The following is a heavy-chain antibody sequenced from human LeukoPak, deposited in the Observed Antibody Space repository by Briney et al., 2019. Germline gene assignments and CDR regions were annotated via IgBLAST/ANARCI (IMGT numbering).Heavy chain of an antibody. CDR1: GFTFSSSW. CDR3: ARDFRGVPSHGMDV. V-gene: IGHV3-74*03. D-gene: IGHD3-10*01. Sequence: GGSLRLSCAASGFTFSSSWMHWVRQAPGKGLVWVSRINTDGSSTTYADSVKGRFTISRDNAKNTLYLQMNSLRAEDTAVYYCARDFRGVPSHGMDVWDQGTTVTVSS. CDR2: INTDGSST. J-gene: IGHJ6*02.